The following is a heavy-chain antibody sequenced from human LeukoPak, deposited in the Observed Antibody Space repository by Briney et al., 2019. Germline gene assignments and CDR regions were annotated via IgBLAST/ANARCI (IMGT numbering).Heavy chain of an antibody. CDR1: GFTFSSYS. Sequence: PGGSLRLSCAASGFTFSSYSMNWVRQAPGKGLEWVSSISSSSSYIYYADSVKGRFTISRDNAKNSLYLQMNSLRAEDTAVYYCTRVYVPSSDESRLHGMDVWGQGTTVTVSS. D-gene: IGHD4-11*01. CDR3: TRVYVPSSDESRLHGMDV. CDR2: ISSSSSYI. V-gene: IGHV3-21*01. J-gene: IGHJ6*02.